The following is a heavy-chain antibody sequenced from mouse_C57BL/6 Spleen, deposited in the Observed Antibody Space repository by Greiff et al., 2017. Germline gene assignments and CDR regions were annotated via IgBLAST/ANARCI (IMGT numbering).Heavy chain of an antibody. CDR3: ARRWGFYAMDY. D-gene: IGHD1-1*02. Sequence: QIQLQQPAAELVKPGASVKLSCKASGYTFTSYWMQWVKQRPGQGLEWIGEIDPSDSYTNYNQKFKGKATLTVDTSSSTAYMQLSSLTSEDSAVYYCARRWGFYAMDYWGQGTSVTVSS. J-gene: IGHJ4*01. CDR1: GYTFTSYW. V-gene: IGHV1-50*01. CDR2: IDPSDSYT.